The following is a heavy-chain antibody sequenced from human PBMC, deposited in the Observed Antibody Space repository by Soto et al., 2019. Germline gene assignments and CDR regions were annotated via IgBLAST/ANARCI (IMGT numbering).Heavy chain of an antibody. J-gene: IGHJ4*02. D-gene: IGHD2-2*01. CDR1: GGSISSGGYY. CDR3: ARVGLEYCSSTSCYRTFDY. V-gene: IGHV4-31*03. Sequence: SETLSLTCTVSGGSISSGGYYWSWIRQHPGKGLEWIGYIYYSGSTYYNPSLKSRVTISVDTSKNQFSLKLSSVTAADTAVYYCARVGLEYCSSTSCYRTFDYWGQGTLVTVSS. CDR2: IYYSGST.